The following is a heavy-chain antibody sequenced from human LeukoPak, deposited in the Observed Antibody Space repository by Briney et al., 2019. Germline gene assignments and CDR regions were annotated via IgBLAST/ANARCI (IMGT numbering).Heavy chain of an antibody. D-gene: IGHD5-12*01. CDR3: ARDGGYDYPGYVGPDY. V-gene: IGHV3-33*01. Sequence: LSGGSLRLSCAASGFTFSSYGMHWVRQAPGKGLEGVAVIWYDGSNKYYADSVKGRFTISRDNSKNTLYLQMNSLRAEDTAVYYCARDGGYDYPGYVGPDYWGQGTLVTVSS. CDR2: IWYDGSNK. J-gene: IGHJ4*02. CDR1: GFTFSSYG.